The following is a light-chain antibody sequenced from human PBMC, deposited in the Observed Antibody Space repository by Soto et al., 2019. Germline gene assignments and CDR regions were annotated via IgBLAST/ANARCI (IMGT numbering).Light chain of an antibody. CDR3: SSYTSSRTLV. Sequence: QSALTQPASVSGSPGQSITISCTGTSSDVGGYNYVSWYQQHPGKAPKLMIFDVSNRPSGVSNRFSGSKSANTASLTISGLQAEDEADYHCSSYTSSRTLVFGGGTKLTVL. V-gene: IGLV2-14*01. J-gene: IGLJ2*01. CDR1: SSDVGGYNY. CDR2: DVS.